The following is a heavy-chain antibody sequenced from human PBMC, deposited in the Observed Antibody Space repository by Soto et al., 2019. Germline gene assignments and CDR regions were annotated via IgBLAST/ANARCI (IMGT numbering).Heavy chain of an antibody. CDR3: TRGMWGVVPTTEDY. V-gene: IGHV3-73*01. Sequence: VQLVESGGGLVQPGGSLKLSCAASGFTFSDSAMQWVRQASGKGLEWVGRIRSKANSYATVYAASVKGRFTISRDDSKNTAYLQMNSLKAEDTAVYYCTRGMWGVVPTTEDYWGQGTLVTVSS. CDR1: GFTFSDSA. D-gene: IGHD5-12*01. CDR2: IRSKANSYAT. J-gene: IGHJ4*02.